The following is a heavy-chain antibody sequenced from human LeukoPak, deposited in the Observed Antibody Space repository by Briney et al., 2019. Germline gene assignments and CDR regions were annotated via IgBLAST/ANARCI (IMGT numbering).Heavy chain of an antibody. CDR2: INHSGST. V-gene: IGHV4-34*01. CDR1: GGSFSGYY. J-gene: IGHJ1*01. CDR3: AKDLVATAESEYFQH. Sequence: SETLSLTCAVYGGSFSGYYWSWIRQPPGKGLEWIGEINHSGSTNYNPSLKSRVTISVDTSKNQFSLKLSSVTAEDTAVYYCAKDLVATAESEYFQHWGQGTLVTVSS. D-gene: IGHD5-12*01.